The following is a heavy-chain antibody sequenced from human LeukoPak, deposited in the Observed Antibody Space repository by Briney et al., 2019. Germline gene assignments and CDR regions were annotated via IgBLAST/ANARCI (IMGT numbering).Heavy chain of an antibody. D-gene: IGHD4-17*01. J-gene: IGHJ2*01. Sequence: ASVKVSCKASGYTFTSYDINWVRQAPGQGLEWMGWINPNSGGTNYAQKFQGRVTMTRDTSISTAYMELSRLRSDDTAVYYCARDYGRNDLWGRGTLVTVSS. CDR2: INPNSGGT. CDR3: ARDYGRNDL. V-gene: IGHV1-2*02. CDR1: GYTFTSYD.